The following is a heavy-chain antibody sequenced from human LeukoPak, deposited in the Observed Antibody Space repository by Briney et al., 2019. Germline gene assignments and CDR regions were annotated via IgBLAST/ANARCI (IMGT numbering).Heavy chain of an antibody. V-gene: IGHV4-34*01. CDR2: INHSGST. CDR1: GGSFSGYY. CDR3: ARAYQLPHYYYYYYMDV. Sequence: SETLSLTCAVYGGSFSGYYWSWIRQPPGKGLEWIGEINHSGSTNYNPSLKSRVTISVDTSKNQFSLKLSSVTAADTAVYYCARAYQLPHYYYYYYMDVWGKGTTVTVSS. J-gene: IGHJ6*03. D-gene: IGHD2-2*01.